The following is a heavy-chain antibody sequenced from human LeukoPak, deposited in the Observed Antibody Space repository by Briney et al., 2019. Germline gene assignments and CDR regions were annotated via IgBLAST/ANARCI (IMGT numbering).Heavy chain of an antibody. J-gene: IGHJ3*02. CDR1: GDSISSYY. CDR3: ARPGWVGATGAFHI. Sequence: SETLFLTCTVSGDSISSYYWSWIRQPPGTGLEWIGYIHFSGNTNYNPSLKSRVSISVDTSNNQFSLKLSSVTAADTAVYYCARPGWVGATGAFHIWGQGILVSVSS. CDR2: IHFSGNT. V-gene: IGHV4-59*01. D-gene: IGHD1-26*01.